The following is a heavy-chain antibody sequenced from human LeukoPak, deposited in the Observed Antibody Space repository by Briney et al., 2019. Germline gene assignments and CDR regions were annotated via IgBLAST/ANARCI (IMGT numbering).Heavy chain of an antibody. D-gene: IGHD1-14*01. Sequence: SETLSLTCTVSGGSISNYYWTWIRQPAGKGLEWLGGIHSSGSTNYSTSLKSRLTMSVDTSQNQVSLKLSSVTAADTAVYYCARRSGQSAFDIWGQGTMVTVSS. J-gene: IGHJ3*02. CDR2: IHSSGST. CDR3: ARRSGQSAFDI. CDR1: GGSISNYY. V-gene: IGHV4-4*07.